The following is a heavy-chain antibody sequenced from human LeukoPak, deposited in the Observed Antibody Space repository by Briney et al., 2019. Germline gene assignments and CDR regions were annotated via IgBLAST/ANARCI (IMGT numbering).Heavy chain of an antibody. CDR1: GFTFSSYE. V-gene: IGHV3-48*03. Sequence: GGSVRLSCAASGFTFSSYEMNWVRQAPGKGLEWVGGISSIGSIIYYAESVKGRFTITTDNAKNSLYLQMNSLRAEDTAVYYCSMLRPSSLGSYCWGQGNLVTAS. CDR2: ISSIGSII. J-gene: IGHJ4*02. D-gene: IGHD3-16*01. CDR3: SMLRPSSLGSYC.